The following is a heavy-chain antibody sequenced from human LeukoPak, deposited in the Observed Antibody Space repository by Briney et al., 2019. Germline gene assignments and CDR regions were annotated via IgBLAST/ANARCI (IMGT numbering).Heavy chain of an antibody. CDR2: THPSGNT. J-gene: IGHJ5*02. Sequence: SETLSLTCTVSGGSNNSYYWSWIRQPPGKGLEWIGYTHPSGNTNYSPSLKSRVTISVDMSRNQFSLKLSSVTAADTAVYYCARKAPKKGWFDPWGQGTLVTVSS. CDR1: GGSNNSYY. V-gene: IGHV4-4*09. CDR3: ARKAPKKGWFDP.